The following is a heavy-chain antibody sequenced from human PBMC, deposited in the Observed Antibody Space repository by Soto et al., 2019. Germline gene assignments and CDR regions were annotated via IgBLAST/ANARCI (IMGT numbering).Heavy chain of an antibody. CDR2: IYYSGST. V-gene: IGHV4-31*03. CDR3: ATYGSGSYKPTTFDY. J-gene: IGHJ4*02. D-gene: IGHD3-10*01. Sequence: QVQMQESGPGLVKPSQTLSLTCTVSGGSISSGGDYWSWIRQHPGKGLEWIGYIYYSGSTYYNPSLKSRVTISVDTSKNQFSLKLSSVTAADTAVYYCATYGSGSYKPTTFDYWGQGTLVTVSS. CDR1: GGSISSGGDY.